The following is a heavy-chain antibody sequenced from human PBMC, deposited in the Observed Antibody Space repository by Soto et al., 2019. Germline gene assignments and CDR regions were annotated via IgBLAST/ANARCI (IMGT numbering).Heavy chain of an antibody. V-gene: IGHV6-1*01. CDR2: TYYRSKWYN. CDR1: GDSGSINMAT. CDR3: ARGLSGVLLT. D-gene: IGHD3-3*01. J-gene: IGHJ5*02. Sequence: QILSLICSISGDSGSINMATCNWIMQSPSRGLEWLGRTYYRSKWYNDYAVSVKSRITINPATSKNQFSLQLNSVTPEDTAVYYCARGLSGVLLTWGQGTLVTVSS.